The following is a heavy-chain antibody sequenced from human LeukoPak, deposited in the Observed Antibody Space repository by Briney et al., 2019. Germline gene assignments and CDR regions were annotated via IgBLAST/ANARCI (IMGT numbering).Heavy chain of an antibody. Sequence: PGGSLRLSCAASGFTFSSHWMHWVRQAPEKGLMGVAHINADGSGTYYAASVKGRFTISRDNAQSTLYLQMHSLTAEDTAVYYCVRGAXRXCSXTSCTRGNWFDPWGQGTLVTVSS. CDR2: INADGSGT. J-gene: IGHJ5*02. V-gene: IGHV3-74*01. D-gene: IGHD2-2*01. CDR3: VRGAXRXCSXTSCTRGNWFDP. CDR1: GFTFSSHW.